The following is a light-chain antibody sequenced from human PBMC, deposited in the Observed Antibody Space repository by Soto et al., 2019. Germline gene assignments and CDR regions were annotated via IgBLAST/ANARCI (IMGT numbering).Light chain of an antibody. CDR2: LAS. CDR1: QAVNTR. V-gene: IGKV3-11*01. CDR3: HQRQSWPRT. J-gene: IGKJ1*01. Sequence: EIVLTQSPATLSSFPGDRVTLSCRASQAVNTRLAWYQHKPGQASRLLIYLASNRAAGVPARFSGSGSGTDFTLTISDVEPEDFAVYYCHQRQSWPRTFSQGTTVDIK.